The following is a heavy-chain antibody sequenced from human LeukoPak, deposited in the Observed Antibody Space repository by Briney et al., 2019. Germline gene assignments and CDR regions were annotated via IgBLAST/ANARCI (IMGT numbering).Heavy chain of an antibody. CDR1: GFTFSSYA. V-gene: IGHV3-30-3*01. D-gene: IGHD3-3*01. J-gene: IGHJ3*02. Sequence: GGSLRLSCAASGFTFSSYAMHWVRQAPGKGLEWVAVISYDGSNKYYADSVKGRFTISRDNSKNTLYLQMNSLRAEDTAVYYCAGSGYPDAFDIWGQGTMVTVSS. CDR2: ISYDGSNK. CDR3: AGSGYPDAFDI.